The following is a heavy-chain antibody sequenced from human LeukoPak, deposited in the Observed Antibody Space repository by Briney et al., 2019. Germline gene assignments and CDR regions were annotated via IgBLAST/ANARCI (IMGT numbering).Heavy chain of an antibody. J-gene: IGHJ4*02. CDR2: IYYSGST. CDR1: GGSISSSSYY. CDR3: ARTKQLASYYFDY. V-gene: IGHV4-39*07. Sequence: SETLSLTCTVSGGSISSSSYYWGWIRQPPGTGLEWIGSIYYSGSTYYNPSLKSRVTISVDTSKNQFSLKLSSVTAADTAVYYCARTKQLASYYFDYWGQGTLVTVSS. D-gene: IGHD6-13*01.